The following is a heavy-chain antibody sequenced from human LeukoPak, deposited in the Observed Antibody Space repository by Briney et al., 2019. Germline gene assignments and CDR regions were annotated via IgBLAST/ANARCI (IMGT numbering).Heavy chain of an antibody. CDR1: GGSISYYY. J-gene: IGHJ4*02. Sequence: SETLSLTCTVSGGSISYYYWSWIRQPPGKGLEWIGYIYYSGSTNYNPSLKSRVTISVDTSKNQFSLKLISVTAADTAVYYCARGRSYVDYWGQGTLVTVPS. CDR2: IYYSGST. V-gene: IGHV4-59*01. CDR3: ARGRSYVDY.